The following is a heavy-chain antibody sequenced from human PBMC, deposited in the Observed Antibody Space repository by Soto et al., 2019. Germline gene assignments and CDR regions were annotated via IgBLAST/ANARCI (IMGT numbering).Heavy chain of an antibody. CDR2: ISGSGGST. D-gene: IGHD2-15*01. CDR3: AKMRCSGGRCYSSYYYYYMDV. CDR1: GFTFSSYA. J-gene: IGHJ6*03. Sequence: EVQLLESGGGLVQPGGSLRLSCAASGFTFSSYAMSWVRQAPGKGLEWVSAISGSGGSTYYADSVKGRFTISRDNSKNTLYLQMNSLRAEDTAVYYCAKMRCSGGRCYSSYYYYYMDVWGKGTTVTVSS. V-gene: IGHV3-23*01.